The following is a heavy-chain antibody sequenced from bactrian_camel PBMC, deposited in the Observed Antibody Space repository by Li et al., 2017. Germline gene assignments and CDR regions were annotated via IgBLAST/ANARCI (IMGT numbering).Heavy chain of an antibody. J-gene: IGHJ4*01. Sequence: HVQLVESGGGSVQAGGSLRLSCQASGYNYTGNCMAWFRQFPGKEREGVAAIYTGDGRTRYGDFVKGRFTISRDNVKNIVHLQMNDLKAEDSAMYYCAADFVNKQLARSYDYWGQGTQVTVS. CDR3: AADFVNKQLARSYDY. V-gene: IGHV3S1*01. D-gene: IGHD7*01. CDR1: GYNYTGNC. CDR2: IYTGDGRT.